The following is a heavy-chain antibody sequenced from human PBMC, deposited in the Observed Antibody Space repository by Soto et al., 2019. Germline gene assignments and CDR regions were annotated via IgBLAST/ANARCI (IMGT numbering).Heavy chain of an antibody. J-gene: IGHJ6*02. CDR3: ARDRWGGGRDMDA. V-gene: IGHV3-74*01. CDR1: GFTFSTYW. D-gene: IGHD3-10*01. Sequence: EVQLVESGGGLVQPGGSLRLSCAASGFTFSTYWIHWVRQAPGTGLVWVSRINSDGSSTNDADSVKGRFTISRDNAKNTLFLQMNSLRADDTAVYYCARDRWGGGRDMDAWGQGTTVTVSS. CDR2: INSDGSST.